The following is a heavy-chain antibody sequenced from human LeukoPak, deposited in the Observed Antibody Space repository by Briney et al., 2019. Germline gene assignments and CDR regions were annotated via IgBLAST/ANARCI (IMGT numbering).Heavy chain of an antibody. V-gene: IGHV4-59*01. D-gene: IGHD3-9*01. CDR2: IFYSGNP. CDR1: GGPLSGSY. CDR3: ARSGTLTAYLH. Sequence: SETLSLTCTVSGGPLSGSYWAWIRQPPGKGLEWIGYIFYSGNPNYNPSLKCRISMSVDTSKNQFSLNLNSVTAADTAVYYCARSGTLTAYLHWGQGALVTVSS. J-gene: IGHJ4*02.